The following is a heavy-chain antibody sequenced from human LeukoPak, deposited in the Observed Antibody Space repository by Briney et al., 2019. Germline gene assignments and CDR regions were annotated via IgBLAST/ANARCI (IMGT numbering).Heavy chain of an antibody. CDR3: ASLRFGDVVVQT. D-gene: IGHD2-2*01. CDR2: ISYSGNA. CDR1: GASISSYY. Sequence: KPSETLSLTCTVSGASISSYYWSLIRQPPGKGLEWIGYISYSGNANYNPSLKSRVTLSLDTSKKLFSLKLNAVTAADTAVYYCASLRFGDVVVQTWGQGTLVTVSS. V-gene: IGHV4-59*08. J-gene: IGHJ4*02.